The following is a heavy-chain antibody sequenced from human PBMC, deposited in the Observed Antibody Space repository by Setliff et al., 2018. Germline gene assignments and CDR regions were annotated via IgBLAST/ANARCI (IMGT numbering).Heavy chain of an antibody. D-gene: IGHD3-16*01. CDR2: INPNSGGT. J-gene: IGHJ3*02. V-gene: IGHV1-2*02. Sequence: ASVKVSCKASGYTFTGYYMHWVRQAPGQGLEWMGWINPNSGGTNYAQKFQGRVTVTSDTSISTAYMELGRLRSDDTAVYFCARDGGGDSDAFDIWGQGTMVTVSS. CDR3: ARDGGGDSDAFDI. CDR1: GYTFTGYY.